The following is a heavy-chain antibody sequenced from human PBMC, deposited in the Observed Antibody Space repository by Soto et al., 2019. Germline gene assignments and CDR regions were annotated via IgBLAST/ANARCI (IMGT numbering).Heavy chain of an antibody. Sequence: SETLSLTCTVSGGSISSGGYYWSWIRQHPGKGLEWIGYIYYSGSTYYNPSLKSRVTISVDTSKNQFSLKLSSVTAADTAVYYCVRGVRYGDYEIFDYWGQGTLVTVSS. CDR2: IYYSGST. CDR3: VRGVRYGDYEIFDY. V-gene: IGHV4-31*03. D-gene: IGHD4-17*01. J-gene: IGHJ4*02. CDR1: GGSISSGGYY.